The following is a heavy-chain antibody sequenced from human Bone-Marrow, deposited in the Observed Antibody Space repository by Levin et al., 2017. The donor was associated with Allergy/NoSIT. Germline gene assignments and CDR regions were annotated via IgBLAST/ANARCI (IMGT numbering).Heavy chain of an antibody. Sequence: SETLSLTCTVSGGSISSYYWSWIRQPPGKGLEWIGYIYYSGSTNYNPSLKSRVTISVDTSKNQFSLKLSSVTAADTAVYYCARIQIAAAGIDAFDIWGQGTMVTVSS. J-gene: IGHJ3*02. CDR3: ARIQIAAAGIDAFDI. V-gene: IGHV4-59*01. D-gene: IGHD6-13*01. CDR2: IYYSGST. CDR1: GGSISSYY.